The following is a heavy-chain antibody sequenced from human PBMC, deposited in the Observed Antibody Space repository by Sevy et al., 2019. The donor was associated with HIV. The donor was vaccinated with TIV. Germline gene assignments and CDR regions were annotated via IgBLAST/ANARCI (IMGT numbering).Heavy chain of an antibody. CDR3: VKNRDRYSYGSGGWFDP. V-gene: IGHV3-64D*06. Sequence: GGSLRLSCSASGFTFSSYAMHWVRQAPGKGLEYVSAISSNGGSTYYADSVKGRFTISRDNSKNTLYLQMSSLRAEDTAVYYCVKNRDRYSYGSGGWFDPRGQGTLVTVSS. J-gene: IGHJ5*02. CDR1: GFTFSSYA. D-gene: IGHD5-18*01. CDR2: ISSNGGST.